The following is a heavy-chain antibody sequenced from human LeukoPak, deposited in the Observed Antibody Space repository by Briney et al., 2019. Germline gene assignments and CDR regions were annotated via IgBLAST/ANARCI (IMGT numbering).Heavy chain of an antibody. Sequence: GASVKISCKASGYTFTSHYMHWVRQAPGQGLEWMGIINPSAGSTNYAQRFQGRVTMTREMSTSTVYMELSGLRAEDTAVYYCARSRIAARRHQYYYYMDVWGKGTTVTVSS. J-gene: IGHJ6*03. CDR3: ARSRIAARRHQYYYYMDV. CDR2: INPSAGST. V-gene: IGHV1-46*01. D-gene: IGHD6-6*01. CDR1: GYTFTSHY.